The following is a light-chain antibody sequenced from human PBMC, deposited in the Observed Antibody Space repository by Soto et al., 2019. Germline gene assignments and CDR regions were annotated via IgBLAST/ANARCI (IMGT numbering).Light chain of an antibody. Sequence: DIQMTQSPSTLSASVGDRVTITCRASQIISTWLAWYQQKPGKAPNLLIYKASRLESGVPSRFSGSGSGTEFTLIISSLQPDDFATYYCQQYDSWPLTFGGGTKVEIK. CDR1: QIISTW. J-gene: IGKJ4*01. V-gene: IGKV1-5*03. CDR2: KAS. CDR3: QQYDSWPLT.